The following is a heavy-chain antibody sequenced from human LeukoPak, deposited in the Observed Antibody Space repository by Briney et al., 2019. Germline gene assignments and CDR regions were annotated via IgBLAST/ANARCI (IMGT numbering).Heavy chain of an antibody. Sequence: SETLSLTCIVSGASINNYFWTWIRQPAGKGLEWIGRIYSGGSTIYNPSLNSRVTMSLDTSKNQFSLKLISVTAADTAVYYCARNSGDYWGQGTLVAVSS. CDR2: IYSGGST. V-gene: IGHV4-4*07. CDR1: GASINNYF. D-gene: IGHD4-23*01. CDR3: ARNSGDY. J-gene: IGHJ4*02.